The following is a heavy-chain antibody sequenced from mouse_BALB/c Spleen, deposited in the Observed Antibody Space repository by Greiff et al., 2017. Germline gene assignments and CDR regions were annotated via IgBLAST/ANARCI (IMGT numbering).Heavy chain of an antibody. V-gene: IGHV3-2*02. Sequence: DVQLVESGPGLVKPSQSLSLTCTVTGYSITSDYAWNWIRQFPGNKLEWMGYISYSGSTSYNPSLKSRISITRDTSKNQFFLQLNSVTTEDTATYYCARDQGDYWGQGTTLTVSS. J-gene: IGHJ2*01. CDR3: ARDQGDY. CDR2: ISYSGST. CDR1: GYSITSDYA.